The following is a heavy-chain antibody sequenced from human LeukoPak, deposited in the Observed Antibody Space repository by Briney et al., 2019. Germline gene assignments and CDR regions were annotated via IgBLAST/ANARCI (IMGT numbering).Heavy chain of an antibody. Sequence: SVKVSCKASGGTFSSYAISWVRQAPGQGLEWMGGIIPIFGTANYAQKFQGRVTITADESTSTAYMELSSLRSEDTAVYYCARTQYYYGSGSHRSAFDPWGQGTLVTVSS. V-gene: IGHV1-69*13. D-gene: IGHD3-10*01. CDR1: GGTFSSYA. J-gene: IGHJ5*02. CDR2: IIPIFGTA. CDR3: ARTQYYYGSGSHRSAFDP.